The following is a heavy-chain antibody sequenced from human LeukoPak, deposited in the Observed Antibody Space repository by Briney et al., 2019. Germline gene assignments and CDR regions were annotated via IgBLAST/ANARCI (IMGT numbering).Heavy chain of an antibody. J-gene: IGHJ6*02. CDR3: ARDSRGNSDFYYYYGMDV. V-gene: IGHV1-2*06. D-gene: IGHD4-11*01. Sequence: ALVKVSCKASGYTFTGYYMHWVRQAPGQGLEWMGRINPNSGGTNYAQKFQGRVTMTRDTSVTTVYMELSRLRSDDTAVYYCARDSRGNSDFYYYYGMDVWGQGTTVTVSS. CDR1: GYTFTGYY. CDR2: INPNSGGT.